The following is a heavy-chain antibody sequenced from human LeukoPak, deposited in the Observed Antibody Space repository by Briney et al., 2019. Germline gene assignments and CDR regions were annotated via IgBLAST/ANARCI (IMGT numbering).Heavy chain of an antibody. CDR1: GFTFSSYA. CDR2: ISGRGGST. J-gene: IGHJ4*02. V-gene: IGHV3-23*01. Sequence: GGSLRLSCAASGFTFSSYAMSWVRQAPGKGREWVSGISGRGGSTYYADSVKGRFTISRDNSKNTLYVQMNSLRAEDTAVYYCAKDLIGGNLRFLEWLLFDHWGQGTLVTVSS. CDR3: AKDLIGGNLRFLEWLLFDH. D-gene: IGHD3-3*01.